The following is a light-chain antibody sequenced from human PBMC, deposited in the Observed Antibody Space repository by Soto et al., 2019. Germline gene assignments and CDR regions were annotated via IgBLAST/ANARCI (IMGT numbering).Light chain of an antibody. CDR1: SSVFGSYNL. Sequence: QSVLTQPASVSGSPGQSVTISCTGTSSVFGSYNLVSWYQQHPGKAPKLMIYEDSKRPSGVSNRFSGSKSGNTASLTISGLQADDDADYYCCSYAGSRTYVFGTGTKVTVL. J-gene: IGLJ1*01. CDR2: EDS. CDR3: CSYAGSRTYV. V-gene: IGLV2-23*01.